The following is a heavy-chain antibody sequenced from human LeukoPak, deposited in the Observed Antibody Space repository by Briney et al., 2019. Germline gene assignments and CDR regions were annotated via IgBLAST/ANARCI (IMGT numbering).Heavy chain of an antibody. J-gene: IGHJ5*02. D-gene: IGHD2-2*01. CDR3: ARERGIVVVPAAFDP. V-gene: IGHV3-30*04. CDR1: GFSFSSYA. Sequence: PGGSLRLSCAASGFSFSSYAMHWVRQTPDKGLEWVALMSYDGSNKYDADSVKGRFTISRDNSKNTLFLQMNSLRAEDTAVYYCARERGIVVVPAAFDPWGQGTLVTVSS. CDR2: MSYDGSNK.